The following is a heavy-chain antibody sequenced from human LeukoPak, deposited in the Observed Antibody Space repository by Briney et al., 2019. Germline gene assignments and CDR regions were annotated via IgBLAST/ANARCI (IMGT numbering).Heavy chain of an antibody. CDR1: GFTFNNFA. Sequence: GGSLRLSCAASGFTFNNFAMSWVRQAPGKGLEWVSAISGSGGSTYYADSVKGRFTISRDNSKNTLYLQMNSLRAEDMAVYYCARVIWFGESKPDYWGQGTLVTVSS. CDR3: ARVIWFGESKPDY. CDR2: ISGSGGST. D-gene: IGHD3-10*01. V-gene: IGHV3-23*01. J-gene: IGHJ4*02.